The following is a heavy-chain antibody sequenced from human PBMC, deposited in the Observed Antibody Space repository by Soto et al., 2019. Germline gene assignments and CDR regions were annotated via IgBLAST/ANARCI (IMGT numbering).Heavy chain of an antibody. V-gene: IGHV1-69*13. CDR1: GGTFSSYA. D-gene: IGHD3-3*01. J-gene: IGHJ6*02. Sequence: SVKVSCKASGGTFSSYAISWVRQAPGQGFEWMGGIIPIFGTANYAQKFHGRVTITADESTSTAYMELSSLRSEDTAVYYCARLRITIFGVDPYGMAVWGQGTTVTVSS. CDR2: IIPIFGTA. CDR3: ARLRITIFGVDPYGMAV.